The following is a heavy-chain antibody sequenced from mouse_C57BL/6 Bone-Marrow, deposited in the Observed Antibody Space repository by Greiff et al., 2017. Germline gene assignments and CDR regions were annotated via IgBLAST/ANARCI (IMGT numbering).Heavy chain of an antibody. Sequence: EVQVVESGGGLVKPGGSLKLSCAASGFTFSDYGMHWVRQAPEQGLGWVAYFSSGSSTIYYADTVQGRFTISRDNAKNILFLQMTSLRAEDTAMYYCARPLTDWHLDYWGQGTTLTVSS. J-gene: IGHJ2*01. CDR3: ARPLTDWHLDY. D-gene: IGHD2-13*01. CDR1: GFTFSDYG. CDR2: FSSGSSTI. V-gene: IGHV5-17*01.